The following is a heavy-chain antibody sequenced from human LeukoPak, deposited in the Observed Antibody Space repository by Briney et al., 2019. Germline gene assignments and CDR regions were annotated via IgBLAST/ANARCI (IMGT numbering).Heavy chain of an antibody. CDR1: GYTFTSYD. CDR3: ARGRGGLWFRDRNWFDP. CDR2: MNPNSGNT. V-gene: IGHV1-8*01. D-gene: IGHD3-10*01. J-gene: IGHJ5*02. Sequence: GASVKVSCKASGYTFTSYDISWVRQATGQGLEWMGWMNPNSGNTGYAQKFQGRVTMTRNTSISTAYMELSSLRSEDTAVYYCARGRGGLWFRDRNWFDPWGQGTLVTVSS.